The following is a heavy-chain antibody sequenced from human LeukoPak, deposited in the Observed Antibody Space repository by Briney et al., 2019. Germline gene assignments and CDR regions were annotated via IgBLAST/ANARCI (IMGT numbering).Heavy chain of an antibody. CDR2: IIPILGIA. CDR3: ARDSYYDSSGYYDY. J-gene: IGHJ4*02. D-gene: IGHD3-22*01. Sequence: SVKVSCKASGYTFTSYGISWVRQAPGQGLEWMGRIIPILGIANYAQKFQGRVTITADKSTSTAYMELSSLRSEDTAVYYCARDSYYDSSGYYDYWGQGTLVTVSS. CDR1: GYTFTSYG. V-gene: IGHV1-69*04.